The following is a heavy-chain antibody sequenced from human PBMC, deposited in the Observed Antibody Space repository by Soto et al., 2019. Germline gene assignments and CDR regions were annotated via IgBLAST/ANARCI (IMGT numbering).Heavy chain of an antibody. V-gene: IGHV4-34*01. Sequence: QVQLQQWGAGLLKPSETLSLTCAVYGGSFSGYYWSWIRQPPGKGLEWIGEINHSGSTNYNPSLKSRVTISVXTSKNQFXLXLXSVXXXXTAVYYCARGGVPPDYWGQGTLVTVSS. CDR2: INHSGST. CDR3: ARGGVPPDY. CDR1: GGSFSGYY. J-gene: IGHJ4*02. D-gene: IGHD3-3*01.